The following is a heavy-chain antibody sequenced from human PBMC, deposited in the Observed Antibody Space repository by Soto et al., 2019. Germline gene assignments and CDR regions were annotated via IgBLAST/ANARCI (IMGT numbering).Heavy chain of an antibody. CDR3: AREVSVTMLVLMDYYYYGMDF. CDR1: GGSFSGYY. D-gene: IGHD2-8*01. Sequence: SETLSLTCAVYGGSFSGYYWSWIRQPPGKGLEWIGEINHSGSTNYNPSLKSRVTISVDTSKNQFSLKLSSVTAADTAVYYCAREVSVTMLVLMDYYYYGMDFRGPRTTVT. V-gene: IGHV4-34*01. J-gene: IGHJ6*02. CDR2: INHSGST.